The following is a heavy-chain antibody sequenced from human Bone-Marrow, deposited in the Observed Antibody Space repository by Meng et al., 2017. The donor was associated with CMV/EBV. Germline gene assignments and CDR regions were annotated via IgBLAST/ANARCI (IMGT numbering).Heavy chain of an antibody. D-gene: IGHD6-19*01. J-gene: IGHJ4*02. Sequence: QGHLQRGAAGLLKPSATLSPTCAVYGGSFSGYYWSWIRQPPGKGLEWIGEINHSGSTNYNPSLKSRVTISVDTSKNQFSLKLSSVTAADTAVYYCAREGHNSSGWSRWGQGTLVTVSS. V-gene: IGHV4-34*01. CDR2: INHSGST. CDR3: AREGHNSSGWSR. CDR1: GGSFSGYY.